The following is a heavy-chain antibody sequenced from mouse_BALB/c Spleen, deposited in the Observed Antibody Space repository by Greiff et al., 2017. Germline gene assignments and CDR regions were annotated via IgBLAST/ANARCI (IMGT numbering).Heavy chain of an antibody. Sequence: EVKLMESGPELVKPGASVKISCKASGYTFTDYNMHWVKQSHGKSLEWIGYIYPYNGGTGYNQKFKSKATLTVDNSSSTAYMELRSLTSEDSAVYYCASFKLYGNYAAFAYWGQGTLVTVSA. CDR2: IYPYNGGT. V-gene: IGHV1S29*02. CDR1: GYTFTDYN. CDR3: ASFKLYGNYAAFAY. D-gene: IGHD2-1*01. J-gene: IGHJ3*01.